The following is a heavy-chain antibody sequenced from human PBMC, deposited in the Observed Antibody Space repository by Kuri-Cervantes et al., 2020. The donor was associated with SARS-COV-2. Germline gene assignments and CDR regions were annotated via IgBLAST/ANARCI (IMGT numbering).Heavy chain of an antibody. CDR1: GFTASNNY. CDR3: AASPISRVVVAAHAYYYYGMDV. Sequence: GESLKISCAASGFTASNNYMSWVRQAPGKGLEWVSVIHGTGRTYYADSVKGRFTISRDNSKNTLYLQLNSLRSEDTAVYYCAASPISRVVVAAHAYYYYGMDVWGQGTTVTVSS. V-gene: IGHV3-66*01. D-gene: IGHD2-15*01. CDR2: IHGTGRT. J-gene: IGHJ6*02.